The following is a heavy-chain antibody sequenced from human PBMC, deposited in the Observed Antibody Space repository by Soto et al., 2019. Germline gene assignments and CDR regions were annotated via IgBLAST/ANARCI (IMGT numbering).Heavy chain of an antibody. D-gene: IGHD3-22*01. Sequence: GGSLSLSCAASGFTFSSYFMHWVRQAPGKGLEWVAVIWYDGSNKYYADSVKGRFTISRDNSKNTLYLQMNSLRAEDTAVYYCARVPYYDSSVPYYYGMDVWGQETTVTVSS. CDR1: GFTFSSYF. V-gene: IGHV3-33*01. J-gene: IGHJ6*02. CDR2: IWYDGSNK. CDR3: ARVPYYDSSVPYYYGMDV.